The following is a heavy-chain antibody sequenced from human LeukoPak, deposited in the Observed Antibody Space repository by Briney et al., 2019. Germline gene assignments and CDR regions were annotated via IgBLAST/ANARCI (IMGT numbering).Heavy chain of an antibody. J-gene: IGHJ6*02. CDR2: LQSGGST. V-gene: IGHV3-66*01. Sequence: PGGSLRRSCGASGITVSSNYMTWVRQAPGKGLEWVSILQSGGSTYYADSVKGRFTISRDNSRNTLYLQMNSLRAEDTAVYYCASRDKGYYYGMDVWGQGTTVTVSS. CDR1: GITVSSNY. D-gene: IGHD5-24*01. CDR3: ASRDKGYYYGMDV.